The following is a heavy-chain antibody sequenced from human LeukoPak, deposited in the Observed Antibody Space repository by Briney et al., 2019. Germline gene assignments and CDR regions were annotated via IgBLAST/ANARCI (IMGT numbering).Heavy chain of an antibody. CDR2: INTDGSST. J-gene: IGHJ4*02. CDR1: GFTFSSYW. Sequence: PGGSLRLSCAASGFTFSSYWMHWVRQAPGKGLVWVSRINTDGSSTSYADSVKGRFTISRDNAKNTLYLQMNSLRAEDTAVYYCARGARIHYFDYWGQGTLVTVSS. CDR3: ARGARIHYFDY. V-gene: IGHV3-74*01. D-gene: IGHD6-6*01.